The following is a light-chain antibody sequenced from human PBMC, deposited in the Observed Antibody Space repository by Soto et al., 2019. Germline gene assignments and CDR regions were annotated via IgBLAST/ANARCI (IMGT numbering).Light chain of an antibody. CDR3: QQYDSSYT. CDR1: QTVTNNY. Sequence: EIVLTQSPGTLSLSPGERATLSCRASQTVTNNYLAWYQQKPGQAPRLVMSGASNRATGIPDRFSGGGSETDFTLPISRLEPEDFAVYYCQQYDSSYTFGQGTKLEIQ. J-gene: IGKJ2*01. CDR2: GAS. V-gene: IGKV3-20*01.